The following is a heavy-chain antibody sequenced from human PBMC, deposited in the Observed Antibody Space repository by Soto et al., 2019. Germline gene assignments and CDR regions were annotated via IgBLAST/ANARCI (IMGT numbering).Heavy chain of an antibody. V-gene: IGHV3-23*01. J-gene: IGHJ4*02. CDR2: ISGSGGST. D-gene: IGHD2-15*01. CDR3: AKVDLECGGSCYSTEVDY. Sequence: GGSLRLSCAASGFTFSSYAMSWVRQAPGKGLEWVSAISGSGGSTYYADSVKGRFTISRDNSKNTLYLQMNSLRAEDTAVYYCAKVDLECGGSCYSTEVDYWGQGTLVTVSS. CDR1: GFTFSSYA.